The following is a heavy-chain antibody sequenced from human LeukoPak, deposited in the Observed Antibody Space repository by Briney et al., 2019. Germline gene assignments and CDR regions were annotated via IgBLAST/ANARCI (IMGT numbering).Heavy chain of an antibody. CDR1: GGSFSGYY. V-gene: IGHV4-34*01. J-gene: IGHJ6*03. CDR2: INHSGST. D-gene: IGHD2-2*01. Sequence: SETLSLTCAVYGGSFSGYYWSWIRQPPGKGLEWIGEINHSGSTNYNPSLKSRVTISVDTSKNQFSLKLSSVTAADTAVYYCARGRSRTNYYYYYMDVWGKGTPVTVSS. CDR3: ARGRSRTNYYYYYMDV.